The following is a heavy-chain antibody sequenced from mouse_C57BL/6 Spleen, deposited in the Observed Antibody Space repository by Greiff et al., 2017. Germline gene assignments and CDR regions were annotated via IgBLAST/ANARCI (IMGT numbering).Heavy chain of an antibody. CDR3: ARGATVWDFDV. CDR2: IDPSDSYT. Sequence: QVQLQQPGAELVKPGASVKLSCKASGYTFTSYWMQWVKQRPGQGLEWIGEIDPSDSYTNYNQKFKGKATLTVDTSSSTAYMQLSGLTSEDSAVYYGARGATVWDFDVWGTGTTVTVSS. V-gene: IGHV1-50*01. CDR1: GYTFTSYW. D-gene: IGHD3-1*01. J-gene: IGHJ1*03.